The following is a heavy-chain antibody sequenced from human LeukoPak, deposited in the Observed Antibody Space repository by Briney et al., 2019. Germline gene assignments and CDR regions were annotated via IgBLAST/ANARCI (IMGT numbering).Heavy chain of an antibody. CDR2: IYYSGST. V-gene: IGHV4-59*08. CDR3: ARHNQVVGDYGDFHWYFDL. D-gene: IGHD4-17*01. CDR1: GGSISSYY. J-gene: IGHJ2*01. Sequence: NPSETLSLTCTVSGGSISSYYWSWIRQPPGKGLEWIGYIYYSGSTNYNPSLKSRVTTSVDTSKNQFSLKLSSVTAADTAVYYCARHNQVVGDYGDFHWYFDLWGRGTLVTVSS.